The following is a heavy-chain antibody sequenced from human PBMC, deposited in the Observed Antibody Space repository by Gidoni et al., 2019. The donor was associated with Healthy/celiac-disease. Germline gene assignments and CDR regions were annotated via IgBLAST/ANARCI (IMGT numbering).Heavy chain of an antibody. D-gene: IGHD2-2*01. J-gene: IGHJ6*02. CDR1: GGSFSGYY. CDR2: INHSGST. V-gene: IGHV4-34*01. CDR3: ARGSVLPAALSFPYYGMDV. Sequence: QVQLQQLGAGLLKPSETLSLTCAVYGGSFSGYYWSWIRQPPGKGLEWIGEINHSGSTNYNPSLKSRVTISVDTSKNQFSLKLSSVTAADTAVYYCARGSVLPAALSFPYYGMDVWGQGTTVTVSS.